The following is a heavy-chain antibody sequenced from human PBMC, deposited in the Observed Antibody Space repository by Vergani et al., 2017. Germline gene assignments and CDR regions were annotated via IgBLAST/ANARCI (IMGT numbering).Heavy chain of an antibody. V-gene: IGHV1-46*03. CDR1: GYTFSNYY. CDR3: ARGDCGIFTGYRY. D-gene: IGHD3-9*01. Sequence: QVQVVQSGAEVKKSGASVKVSCKTSGYTFSNYYMHWVRQAPGQGLEWMGIINPSGSHTNYAQKFQGRVTMTRDTSTSTVYMELSSLRSEDTAIYYCARGDCGIFTGYRYWGQGTLVTVSA. J-gene: IGHJ4*02. CDR2: INPSGSHT.